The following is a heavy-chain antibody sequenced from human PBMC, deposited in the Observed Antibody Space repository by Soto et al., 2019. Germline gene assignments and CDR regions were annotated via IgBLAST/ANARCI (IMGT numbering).Heavy chain of an antibody. CDR3: AGERNYDFWSGYSSYGMDV. D-gene: IGHD3-3*01. CDR1: GDSFTNYY. V-gene: IGHV1-46*01. CDR2: INSSGGSP. Sequence: QVQLIQSGAEVRKPGASVKVSCKASGDSFTNYYFHWVRQAPGQSLEWMGIINSSGGSPTYAQKFLGRVTMTRDTSTSTVYMELSSLKSEDTAAYYCAGERNYDFWSGYSSYGMDVWGQGTTVSVSS. J-gene: IGHJ6*02.